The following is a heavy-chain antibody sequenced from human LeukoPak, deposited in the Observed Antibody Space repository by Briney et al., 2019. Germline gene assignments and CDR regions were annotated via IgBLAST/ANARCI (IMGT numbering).Heavy chain of an antibody. Sequence: GGSLRLSCAASGFTFSSYGMHWVRQAPGKGLERVAFIRYDGSNKYYADSVKGRFTISRDNSKNTLYLQMNSLRAEDTAVYYCAKDPGLMTDLNYFDYWGQGTLVTVSS. V-gene: IGHV3-30*02. D-gene: IGHD3/OR15-3a*01. J-gene: IGHJ4*02. CDR1: GFTFSSYG. CDR3: AKDPGLMTDLNYFDY. CDR2: IRYDGSNK.